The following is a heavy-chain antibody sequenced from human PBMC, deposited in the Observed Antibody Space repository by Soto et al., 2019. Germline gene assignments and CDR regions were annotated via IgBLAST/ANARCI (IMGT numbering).Heavy chain of an antibody. CDR1: GGSFSCYY. CDR2: INHSGST. D-gene: IGHD2-2*01. V-gene: IGHV4-34*01. J-gene: IGHJ6*02. CDR3: ASLVDTRTSRGMDV. Sequence: PSETLSLTCAVYGGSFSCYYWSWIRQPPGKGLEWIGEINHSGSTNYNPSLKSRVTISVDTSKNQFSLKLSSVTAADTAVYYCASLVDTRTSRGMDVWGQGTTVTVSS.